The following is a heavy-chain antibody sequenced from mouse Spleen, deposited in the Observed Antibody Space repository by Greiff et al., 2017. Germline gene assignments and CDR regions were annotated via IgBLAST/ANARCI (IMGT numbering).Heavy chain of an antibody. J-gene: IGHJ3*01. CDR3: ARDLYYYGSSPRFAY. CDR2: ISDGGSYT. CDR1: GFTFSDYY. V-gene: IGHV5-4*02. Sequence: VQLKESGGGLVKPGGSLKLSCAASGFTFSDYYMYWVRQTPEKRLEWVATISDGGSYTYYPDSVKGRFTISRDNAKNNLYLQMSSLKSEDTAMYYCARDLYYYGSSPRFAYWGQGTLVTVSA. D-gene: IGHD1-1*01.